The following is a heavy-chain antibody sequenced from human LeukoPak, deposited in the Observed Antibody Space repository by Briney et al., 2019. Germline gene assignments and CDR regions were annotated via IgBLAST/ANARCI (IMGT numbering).Heavy chain of an antibody. CDR3: ARGTWIQLWLPGGYYFDY. CDR2: IYYSGST. CDR1: GGSISSYY. J-gene: IGHJ4*02. Sequence: SETLSLTCTVSGGSISSYYWSWIRQPPGKGLEWIGYIYYSGSTNYNPSLKSLVTISVDTSKNQFSLKLSSVTAADTAVYYCARGTWIQLWLPGGYYFDYWGQGTLVTVSS. V-gene: IGHV4-59*01. D-gene: IGHD5-18*01.